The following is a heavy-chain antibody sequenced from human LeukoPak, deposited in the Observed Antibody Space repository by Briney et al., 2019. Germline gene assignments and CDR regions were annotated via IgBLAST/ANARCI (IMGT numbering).Heavy chain of an antibody. CDR2: VSGNDDDT. V-gene: IGHV1-18*01. Sequence: ASVKVSCKASGYTFSTFGISWVRQAPGQGLEWMGWVSGNDDDTNYAQNFQGRVTMTTDTSTNTAYMEVRSLGSDDTAVYYCARDWDIADEVDYFDHWGQGTVVTVSS. CDR3: ARDWDIADEVDYFDH. D-gene: IGHD1-26*01. J-gene: IGHJ4*02. CDR1: GYTFSTFG.